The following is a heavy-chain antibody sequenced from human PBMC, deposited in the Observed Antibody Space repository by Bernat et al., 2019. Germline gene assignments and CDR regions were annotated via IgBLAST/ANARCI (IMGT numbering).Heavy chain of an antibody. CDR3: ARDHELIYGDYSGFWFDP. Sequence: EVQLVESGGGLVQPGGFLRLSCAASGFTFSSYWMHWVRQPPGKGLVWVSRINSDGSSTSYADSVKGRFTISRDNAKNTLYLQMNSLRAEDTAVYYCARDHELIYGDYSGFWFDPWGQGTLVTVSS. V-gene: IGHV3-74*01. J-gene: IGHJ5*02. D-gene: IGHD4-17*01. CDR2: INSDGSST. CDR1: GFTFSSYW.